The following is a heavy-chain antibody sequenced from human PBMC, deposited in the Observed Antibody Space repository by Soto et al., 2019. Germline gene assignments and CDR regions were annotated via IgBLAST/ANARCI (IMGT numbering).Heavy chain of an antibody. CDR3: ARGKTDYSSGWYRNWFDP. CDR2: IWYDGSNK. D-gene: IGHD6-19*01. CDR1: GFTFSSYG. J-gene: IGHJ5*02. Sequence: QVQLAESGGGVVQPGRSLRLSCAASGFTFSSYGMHWVRQAPGKGLEWVAVIWYDGSNKYYADSVKGRFTISRDNSKNTLYLQMNSLRAEDTAVYYCARGKTDYSSGWYRNWFDPWGQGTLVTVSS. V-gene: IGHV3-33*01.